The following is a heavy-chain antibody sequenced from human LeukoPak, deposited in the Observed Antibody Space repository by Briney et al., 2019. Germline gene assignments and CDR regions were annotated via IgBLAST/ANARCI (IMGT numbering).Heavy chain of an antibody. V-gene: IGHV5-51*01. Sequence: GESLKISCKGSGYSFTTYWIGWVRQMPGKGLEWMGIIYPGDSDTRYSPSFQGQVTISADKSISTAYLQWSSLKASDAAMYYCARRKFYGSGSNSLDYWGQGTLVTVSS. J-gene: IGHJ4*02. CDR1: GYSFTTYW. D-gene: IGHD3-10*01. CDR2: IYPGDSDT. CDR3: ARRKFYGSGSNSLDY.